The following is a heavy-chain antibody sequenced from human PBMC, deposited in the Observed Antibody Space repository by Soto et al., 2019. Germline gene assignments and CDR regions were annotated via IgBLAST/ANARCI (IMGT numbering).Heavy chain of an antibody. V-gene: IGHV3-23*01. CDR3: VKFRGRAYHHYYMDV. CDR2: YGGSGGST. D-gene: IGHD3-16*01. J-gene: IGHJ6*03. Sequence: DVQLLESGGGVAQRGGSLRLSCAASGFSFSTYGMTWVRQAPGKGLEWVSYGGSGGSTYYADSVKGRFTISRDNSKNTLYLQMNSLRAEDTAVYYCVKFRGRAYHHYYMDVWGNGTTVTVSS. CDR1: GFSFSTYG.